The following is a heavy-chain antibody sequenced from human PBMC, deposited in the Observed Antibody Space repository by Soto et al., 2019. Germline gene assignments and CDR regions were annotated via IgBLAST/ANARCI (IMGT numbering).Heavy chain of an antibody. J-gene: IGHJ3*02. D-gene: IGHD3-22*01. V-gene: IGHV4-61*01. CDR3: ASAMGGYYDSSGYYYGAFDI. Sequence: PSETLSLTCTVCGSSGSSGSYYWSWVRQPPGKGLECIGYIYYSGSTNYNPSLKSRVTISVDTSKNQFSLKLSSVTAADTAVYYCASAMGGYYDSSGYYYGAFDIWGQGTMVT. CDR2: IYYSGST. CDR1: GSSGSSGSYY.